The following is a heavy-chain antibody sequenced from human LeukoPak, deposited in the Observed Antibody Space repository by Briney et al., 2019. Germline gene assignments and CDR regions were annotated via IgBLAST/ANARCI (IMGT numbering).Heavy chain of an antibody. CDR2: ISYDGSNK. CDR3: ARGVGGRQLLLRRDCYYGMDV. Sequence: PGRSLRLSCAASGFTFSSYGMHWVRQAPGKGLEWVAVISYDGSNKYYADSVKGRFTISRDNSKNTLYLQMNSLRAEDTAVYYCARGVGGRQLLLRRDCYYGMDVWGQGTTVTVSS. CDR1: GFTFSSYG. V-gene: IGHV3-30*19. J-gene: IGHJ6*02. D-gene: IGHD2-15*01.